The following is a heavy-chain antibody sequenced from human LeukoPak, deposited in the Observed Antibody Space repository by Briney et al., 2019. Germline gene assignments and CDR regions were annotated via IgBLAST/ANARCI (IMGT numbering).Heavy chain of an antibody. V-gene: IGHV1-2*02. CDR2: INPNSGST. J-gene: IGHJ4*02. D-gene: IGHD3-9*01. Sequence: ASVKVSCKASGYTFTGYYMHWVRQAPGQGLEWMGWINPNSGSTNCAQKFQGRVTMTRDTSISTAYMELSRLRSDDTAVYYCARTFGNILTGYYPDYWGQGTLVTVSS. CDR1: GYTFTGYY. CDR3: ARTFGNILTGYYPDY.